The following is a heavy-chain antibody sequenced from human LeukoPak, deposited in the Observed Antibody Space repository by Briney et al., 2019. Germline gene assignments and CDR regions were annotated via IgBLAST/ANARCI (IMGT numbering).Heavy chain of an antibody. CDR3: ARGLFGGPTDY. CDR1: GGSISSSSYS. D-gene: IGHD3-10*02. V-gene: IGHV4-39*01. CDR2: IYYTGTT. Sequence: SETLSLTCSVSGGSISSSSYSWGWIRQPPGKGLEWLGSIYYTGTTYDNPSLKSRVTISVDTSKNQFSLKLSSVTAADTAVYYCARGLFGGPTDYWGQGTLVTVSS. J-gene: IGHJ4*02.